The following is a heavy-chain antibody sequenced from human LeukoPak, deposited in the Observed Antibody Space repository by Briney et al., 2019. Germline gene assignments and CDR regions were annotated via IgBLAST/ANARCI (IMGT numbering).Heavy chain of an antibody. Sequence: ASVKVSCKASGYTFTSYYMHWVRQAPGQGLEWMGIINPSGGSTSYAQKFQGRVTTTRDTSTSTVYMELSSLRSEDTAVYYCARVGSGDYFDYWGQGTLVTVSS. CDR3: ARVGSGDYFDY. CDR1: GYTFTSYY. V-gene: IGHV1-46*01. J-gene: IGHJ4*02. CDR2: INPSGGST. D-gene: IGHD6-19*01.